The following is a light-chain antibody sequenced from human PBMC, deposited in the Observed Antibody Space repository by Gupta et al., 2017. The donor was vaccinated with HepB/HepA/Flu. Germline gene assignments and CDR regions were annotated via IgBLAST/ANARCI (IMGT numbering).Light chain of an antibody. CDR2: DVS. CDR1: SSDVGGYNY. CDR3: SSDTSSSNLV. J-gene: IGLJ2*01. V-gene: IGLV2-14*03. Sequence: QSALPQPASVSGSPLPSLTISCTGTSSDVGGYNYVSWYQQHPGKAPNLMIYDVSNRPAGVSDRFSGSKAGNTASLTISGRQEEDEADYYCSSDTSSSNLVFGGGTKLTVL.